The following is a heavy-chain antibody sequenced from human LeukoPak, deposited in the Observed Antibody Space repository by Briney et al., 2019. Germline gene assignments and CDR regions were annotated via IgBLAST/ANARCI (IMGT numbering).Heavy chain of an antibody. CDR3: ARGSYDSSGDTWGLWAFDI. CDR1: GYTFTSYY. J-gene: IGHJ3*02. V-gene: IGHV1-8*02. D-gene: IGHD3-22*01. CDR2: MNPNSGNT. Sequence: GASVKVSCKASGYTFTSYYMHWVRQATGQGLEWMGRMNPNSGNTGYAQKFQGRVTMTRNTSISTAYMELSSLRSEDTAVYYCARGSYDSSGDTWGLWAFDIWGQGTMVTVSS.